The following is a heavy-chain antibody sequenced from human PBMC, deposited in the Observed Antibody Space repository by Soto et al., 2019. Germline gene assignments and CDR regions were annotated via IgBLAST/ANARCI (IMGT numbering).Heavy chain of an antibody. D-gene: IGHD2-15*01. Sequence: TLSLTCAVSGGSISSGGYSWSWIRQPPGKGLEWIGYIYHSGSTYYNPSLKSRVAISVDRSKNQFSLKLSSVTAADTAVYYCARDGRGEYCSGGSCYSVSWFDPWGQGNLVTVSS. CDR2: IYHSGST. V-gene: IGHV4-30-2*01. CDR3: ARDGRGEYCSGGSCYSVSWFDP. CDR1: GGSISSGGYS. J-gene: IGHJ5*02.